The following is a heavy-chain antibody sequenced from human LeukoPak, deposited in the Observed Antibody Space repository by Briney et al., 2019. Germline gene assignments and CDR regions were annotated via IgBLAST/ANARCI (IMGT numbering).Heavy chain of an antibody. V-gene: IGHV3-21*01. CDR3: ARDGIAARVVYYYMDV. CDR2: ISSSSSDI. J-gene: IGHJ6*03. D-gene: IGHD6-13*01. Sequence: PGGSLRLSCATSGFGFSSYSMNWVRQAPGKGLEWVSSISSSSSDIYYADSLKGRFTISRDNAKNSLYLQMNSLRAEDTAVYYCARDGIAARVVYYYMDVWGKGTTVTVSS. CDR1: GFGFSSYS.